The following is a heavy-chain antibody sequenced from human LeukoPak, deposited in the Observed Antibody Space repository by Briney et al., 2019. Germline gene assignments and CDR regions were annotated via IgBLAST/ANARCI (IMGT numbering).Heavy chain of an antibody. CDR2: IIPIFGTA. J-gene: IGHJ5*02. CDR1: GGTFSSYA. V-gene: IGHV1-69*13. CDR3: ARGVPAAAPFNWFDP. D-gene: IGHD2-15*01. Sequence: GASVKVSCKASGGTFSSYAISWVRQAPGQGLEWMGGIIPIFGTANYAQKFQGRVTITADESTSTAYMELSSLRSEDTAVYYCARGVPAAAPFNWFDPWGQGTLVTVSS.